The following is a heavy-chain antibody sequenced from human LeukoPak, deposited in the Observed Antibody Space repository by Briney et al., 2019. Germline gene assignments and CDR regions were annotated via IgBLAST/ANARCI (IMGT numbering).Heavy chain of an antibody. Sequence: GGSLRLSCAASGFTFSSYEMNWVRQAPGKGLEWVSYISSSGSTIYYADSVKGRFTISRDNAKNSLYLQMNSLRAEDTAVYYCARVPYDYVWRSYGGDYYFDYWGQGTLVTVSS. J-gene: IGHJ4*02. CDR3: ARVPYDYVWRSYGGDYYFDY. D-gene: IGHD3-16*01. CDR2: ISSSGSTI. CDR1: GFTFSSYE. V-gene: IGHV3-48*03.